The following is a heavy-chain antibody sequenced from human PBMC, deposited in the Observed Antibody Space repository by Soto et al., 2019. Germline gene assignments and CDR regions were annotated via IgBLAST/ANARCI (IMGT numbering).Heavy chain of an antibody. CDR2: IYYSGST. Sequence: QVQLQESGPGLVKPSQTLSLTCTVSGGSMNSGGYYWSWIRQHPGKGLEWIGYIYYSGSTYYNPSLKSRLTISVDTSKNQFSLKLSSVTAVDTAVYYCARGVTMVRGVIHTPYFDYWGQGTLVTVSS. CDR1: GGSMNSGGYY. V-gene: IGHV4-31*03. CDR3: ARGVTMVRGVIHTPYFDY. J-gene: IGHJ4*02. D-gene: IGHD3-10*01.